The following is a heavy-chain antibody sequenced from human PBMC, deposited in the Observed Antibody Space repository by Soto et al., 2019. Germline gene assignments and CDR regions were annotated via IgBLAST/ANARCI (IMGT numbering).Heavy chain of an antibody. Sequence: GESLKISCVASGFMFSTYSMQWVRQAPGKGLEWVSSISGSSTYIYYADSVKGRFTISRDNAKNSLYLQMDSLRIEDTAVYYCARDCSGGGCYLNNWFDPWGQGTLVTVSS. D-gene: IGHD2-15*01. CDR3: ARDCSGGGCYLNNWFDP. V-gene: IGHV3-21*06. J-gene: IGHJ5*02. CDR2: ISGSSTYI. CDR1: GFMFSTYS.